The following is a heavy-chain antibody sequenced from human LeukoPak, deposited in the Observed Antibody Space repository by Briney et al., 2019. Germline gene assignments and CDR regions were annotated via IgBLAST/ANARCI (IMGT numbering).Heavy chain of an antibody. V-gene: IGHV3-53*01. D-gene: IGHD2-21*01. J-gene: IGHJ4*02. CDR3: ARSGGVVIAPDY. Sequence: GGSLRLSCAASGLTVSSSHMSWVRQAPGKGLEWVSIIYSGGSTYYADSVKGRFTISRDNSKNTLYLQMNSLRAEDTAVYYCARSGGVVIAPDYWGQGTLVTVSS. CDR1: GLTVSSSH. CDR2: IYSGGST.